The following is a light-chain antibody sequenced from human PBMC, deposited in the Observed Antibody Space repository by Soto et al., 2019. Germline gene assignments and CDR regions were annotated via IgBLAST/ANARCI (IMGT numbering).Light chain of an antibody. CDR3: SSYTSSSTVV. J-gene: IGLJ3*02. Sequence: QSALTQPASVSGSPGQSITISCTGTSSDIGPYNYVSWYQQHPGKAPKLIIYEVTNRPSGVSHRISGSKSGTTASLTISGLQTEDEAHFYCSSYTSSSTVVFGGGTKLTVL. CDR2: EVT. CDR1: SSDIGPYNY. V-gene: IGLV2-14*01.